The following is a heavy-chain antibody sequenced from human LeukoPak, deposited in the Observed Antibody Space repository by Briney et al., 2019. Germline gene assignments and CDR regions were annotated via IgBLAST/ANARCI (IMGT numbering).Heavy chain of an antibody. Sequence: SGTLSLTCAVSGGSISSSNWWSWVRQPPGKGLEWIGEIYHSGSTNYNPSLKSRVTISVDTSKNQFSLKLSSVTAADTAVYYCASITVTLLGFDYWGQGTLVTVSS. CDR1: GGSISSSNW. J-gene: IGHJ4*02. D-gene: IGHD4-17*01. CDR3: ASITVTLLGFDY. V-gene: IGHV4-4*02. CDR2: IYHSGST.